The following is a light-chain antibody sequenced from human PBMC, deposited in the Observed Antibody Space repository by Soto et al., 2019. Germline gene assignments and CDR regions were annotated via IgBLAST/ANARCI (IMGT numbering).Light chain of an antibody. CDR1: PSVSSSY. V-gene: IGKV3-20*01. CDR2: AAS. CDR3: QQYGSSPLFT. Sequence: EIVLTQSPGTLSLSPGERATLSCRASPSVSSSYLTWYQQKPGQAPRLLIYAASSRSTSIPDRFSGSGSGIDFTIIISKLEPEDFAVYYCQQYGSSPLFTFGGGTKVDIK. J-gene: IGKJ4*01.